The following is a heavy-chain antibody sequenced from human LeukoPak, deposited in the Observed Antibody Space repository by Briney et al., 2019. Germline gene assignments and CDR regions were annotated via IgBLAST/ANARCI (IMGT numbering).Heavy chain of an antibody. CDR2: IYTSGST. J-gene: IGHJ4*02. Sequence: SETLSLTCTVSGGSISSYYWSWIRQPAGKELEWIGRIYTSGSTNYNPSLKSRVTMSVDTSKNQFSLKLSSVTAADTAVYYCARDTSRGSYYRFDYWGQGTLVTVSS. V-gene: IGHV4-4*07. D-gene: IGHD1-26*01. CDR1: GGSISSYY. CDR3: ARDTSRGSYYRFDY.